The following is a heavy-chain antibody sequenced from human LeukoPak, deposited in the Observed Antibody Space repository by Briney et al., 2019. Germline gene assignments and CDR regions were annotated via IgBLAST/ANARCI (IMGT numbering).Heavy chain of an antibody. CDR2: INHSGST. Sequence: PSETLFLTCAVYGVSFSGYYWSWIRQPPGKGLEWIGEINHSGSTNYNPSLKSRVTISGDTSKNQFSLKLSSVTAADTAVYYCARGWSYSYGNYMDVWGKGTTVTVSS. CDR1: GVSFSGYY. V-gene: IGHV4-34*01. CDR3: ARGWSYSYGNYMDV. D-gene: IGHD5-18*01. J-gene: IGHJ6*03.